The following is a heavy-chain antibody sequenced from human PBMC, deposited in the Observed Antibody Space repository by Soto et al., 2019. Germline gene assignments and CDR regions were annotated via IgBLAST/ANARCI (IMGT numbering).Heavy chain of an antibody. J-gene: IGHJ6*02. CDR2: IIPILGIA. CDR1: GGTFSSYT. D-gene: IGHD2-15*01. V-gene: IGHV1-69*02. CDR3: VVRFPAKPSDIVVVVAATPAYGMAV. Sequence: SVKVSCKGSGGTFSSYTISWVRQAPGQGLEWMGRIIPILGIANYAQKFQGRVTITADKSTSTAHMELSSLRSEDTAVYYCVVRFPAKPSDIVVVVAATPAYGMAVWVQGTTVTVSS.